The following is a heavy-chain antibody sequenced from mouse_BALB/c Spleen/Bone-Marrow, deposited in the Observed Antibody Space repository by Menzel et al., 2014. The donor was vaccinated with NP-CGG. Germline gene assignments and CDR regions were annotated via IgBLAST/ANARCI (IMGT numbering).Heavy chain of an antibody. V-gene: IGHV5-9-4*01. CDR3: ARSPQRDYAMDY. CDR1: GFTFSSYA. J-gene: IGHJ4*01. Sequence: VQLKESGGGLVKPGGSLKLSCAASGFTFSSYAMSWVRQSPEKRLEWVAEISSGGSYTYYPDTVTGRFTISRDSAKNTLYLEMSSLRSEDTAMYYCARSPQRDYAMDYWGQGTSVTVSS. CDR2: ISSGGSYT. D-gene: IGHD3-2*02.